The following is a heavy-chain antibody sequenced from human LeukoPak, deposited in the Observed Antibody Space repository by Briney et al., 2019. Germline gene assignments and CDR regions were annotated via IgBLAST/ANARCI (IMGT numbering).Heavy chain of an antibody. Sequence: GGSLRLSCAASGFTFSSHAMHWVRQAPGKGLEWVAFISYDGSYKYHADSVKGRFTISRDNSKNTLYLQMSSLRAEDTAVYYCAKGGAGYFDYWGQGTLVTVSS. CDR2: ISYDGSYK. D-gene: IGHD1-26*01. CDR3: AKGGAGYFDY. J-gene: IGHJ4*02. CDR1: GFTFSSHA. V-gene: IGHV3-30*18.